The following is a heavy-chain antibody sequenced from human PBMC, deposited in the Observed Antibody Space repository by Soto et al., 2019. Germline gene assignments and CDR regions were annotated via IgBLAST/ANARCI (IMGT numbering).Heavy chain of an antibody. Sequence: SETLSLTCTVSGGSMSRYYWTWIRQPPGKGLEWIGNIHYTGSTNYNPSLKSRVTILLGTSTSQLPLKVSSVTAADTAVYYCARDLTISSTDGPLDPWGHGTLVTVSS. V-gene: IGHV4-59*01. CDR1: GGSMSRYY. J-gene: IGHJ5*02. D-gene: IGHD1-1*01. CDR2: IHYTGST. CDR3: ARDLTISSTDGPLDP.